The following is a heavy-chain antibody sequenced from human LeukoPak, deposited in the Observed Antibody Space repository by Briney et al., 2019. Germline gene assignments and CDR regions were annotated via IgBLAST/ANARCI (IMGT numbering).Heavy chain of an antibody. J-gene: IGHJ4*02. CDR2: INPNSGGT. D-gene: IGHD6-13*01. V-gene: IGHV1-2*02. CDR1: GYTFTGYY. CDR3: ARDMRIAAAAERGLYACY. Sequence: ASVKVSCKASGYTFTGYYMHWVRQAPGQGLEWMGWINPNSGGTNYAQKFQGRVTMTRDTSISTAYMELSGLRSDDTAVYYCARDMRIAAAAERGLYACYWGQGTLVTVSS.